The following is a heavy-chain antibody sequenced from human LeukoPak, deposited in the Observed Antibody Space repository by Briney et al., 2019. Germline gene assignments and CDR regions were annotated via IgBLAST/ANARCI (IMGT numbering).Heavy chain of an antibody. J-gene: IGHJ4*02. CDR1: GFTFKNYD. Sequence: GGSLRLSCEVSGFTFKNYDMNWVRQAPGKGLEWVSNISGDTRSTNYADSVKGRFTISRDNSKNTLYLQMHSLRAEDTAVYYCARRDVLDGQWLFFDYWGQGTLVTVSS. D-gene: IGHD3-22*01. CDR3: ARRDVLDGQWLFFDY. CDR2: ISGDTRST. V-gene: IGHV3-23*01.